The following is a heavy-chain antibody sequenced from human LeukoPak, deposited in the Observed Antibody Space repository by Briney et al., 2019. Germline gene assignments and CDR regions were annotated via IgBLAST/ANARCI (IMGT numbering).Heavy chain of an antibody. CDR1: GGSFSGYY. CDR3: ARYWRNFDY. CDR2: INHSGST. J-gene: IGHJ4*02. D-gene: IGHD3-3*01. V-gene: IGHV4-34*01. Sequence: SETLSLTCAVYGGSFSGYYWSWIRQPPGKGLEWTGEINHSGSTNYNPSLKSRVTISVDTSKNQFSLKLSSVTAADTAVYYCARYWRNFDYWGQGTLVTVSS.